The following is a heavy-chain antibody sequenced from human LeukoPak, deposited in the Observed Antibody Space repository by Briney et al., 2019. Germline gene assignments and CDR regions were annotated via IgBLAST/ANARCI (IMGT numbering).Heavy chain of an antibody. CDR2: ISYDGSNK. D-gene: IGHD2-2*01. CDR3: AKEKGIYCSSIDCSPGMDV. CDR1: GFTFSNYG. J-gene: IGHJ6*02. Sequence: PGGSLRLSCAASGFTFSNYGMHWVRQAPGKGLEWVAVISYDGSNKYYADSVKGRFTFSRDNSKNTLYLQMSSLRAGDTAVYYCAKEKGIYCSSIDCSPGMDVWGQGTTVTVSS. V-gene: IGHV3-30*18.